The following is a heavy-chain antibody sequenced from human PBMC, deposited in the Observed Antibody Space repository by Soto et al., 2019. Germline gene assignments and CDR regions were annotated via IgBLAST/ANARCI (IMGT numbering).Heavy chain of an antibody. CDR2: ISAYNGNT. D-gene: IGHD3-9*01. Sequence: ASVKVSCKASGYTFTSYGISWVRQAPGQGLEWMGWISAYNGNTNYAQKLQGRVTMTTDTSTSTAYMELRSLESEDTAVYYCSRDDSDWFFNRGRGTLVTVSS. J-gene: IGHJ4*02. V-gene: IGHV1-18*01. CDR1: GYTFTSYG. CDR3: SRDDSDWFFN.